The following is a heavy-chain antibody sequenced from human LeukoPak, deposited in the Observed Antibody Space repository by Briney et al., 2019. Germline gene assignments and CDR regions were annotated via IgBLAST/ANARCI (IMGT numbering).Heavy chain of an antibody. CDR3: ARDGPRYFDWEANAFDI. J-gene: IGHJ3*02. V-gene: IGHV1-18*01. CDR1: GYTFTSYG. D-gene: IGHD3-9*01. Sequence: ASVKVSCKASGYTFTSYGISWVRQTPGQGLEWMGWISAYNGNTNYAQKLQGRVTMTTDTSTSTAYMELRSLRSDDTAVYYCARDGPRYFDWEANAFDIWGQGTMVTVSS. CDR2: ISAYNGNT.